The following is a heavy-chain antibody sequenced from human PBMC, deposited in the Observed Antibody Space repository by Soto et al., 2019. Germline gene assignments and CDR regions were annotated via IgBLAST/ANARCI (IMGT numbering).Heavy chain of an antibody. CDR1: GGSISSGDYY. CDR2: IYYSGST. D-gene: IGHD5-18*01. CDR3: ARYRRGYRYGYKISYYYGMDV. J-gene: IGHJ6*02. Sequence: QVQLQESGPGLVKPSQTLSLTCTVSGGSISSGDYYWRWIRQPPGKGLEWIGYIYYSGSTYYNPSLKSRVTISVDTSKNKFPLKLSCVNDADTAVYYCARYRRGYRYGYKISYYYGMDVWGQGTTVTVSS. V-gene: IGHV4-30-4*01.